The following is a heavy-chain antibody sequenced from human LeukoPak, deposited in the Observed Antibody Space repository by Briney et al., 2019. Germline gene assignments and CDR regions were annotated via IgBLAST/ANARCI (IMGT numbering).Heavy chain of an antibody. CDR2: INHSGST. D-gene: IGHD1-7*01. J-gene: IGHJ4*02. Sequence: PSETLSLTCTVYGGSFSGYYWIWIRQPPGKGLEWIGEINHSGSTNYNPSLKSRVTISVDTSKNQFSLKLSSVTAADTAVYYCTRRRNYLSHFDYWGQGTLVTVSS. CDR1: GGSFSGYY. V-gene: IGHV4-34*01. CDR3: TRRRNYLSHFDY.